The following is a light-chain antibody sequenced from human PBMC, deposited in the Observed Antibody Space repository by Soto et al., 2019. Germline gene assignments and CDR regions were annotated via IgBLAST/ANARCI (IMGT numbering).Light chain of an antibody. CDR2: GVT. CDR1: ISDIGSYDY. J-gene: IGLJ3*02. V-gene: IGLV2-14*01. CDR3: SSFASSSALV. Sequence: QSALTQPASVSGSPGQSITISCTGTISDIGSYDYVSWYQQHPGKAPQLMIYGVTYRPSGISSRFSGSKSGNTASLTISGLQAEDEADYYCSSFASSSALVFGGGTQLTVL.